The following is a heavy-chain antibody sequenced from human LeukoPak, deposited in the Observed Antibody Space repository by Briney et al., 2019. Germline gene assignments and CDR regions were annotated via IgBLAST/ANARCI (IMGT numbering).Heavy chain of an antibody. CDR3: ARCMVLSQGWCKWFDP. CDR1: GFDLTTYA. Sequence: GGSLILSCAASGFDLTTYAMTWVRQAPAKGLEWVSSIRIGGGGTYYADSVKRRCTISRDNSENTLHLQMNNLRVEDTARYFCARCMVLSQGWCKWFDPWGQGTRVTVSS. V-gene: IGHV3-23*01. D-gene: IGHD6-13*01. CDR2: IRIGGGGT. J-gene: IGHJ5*02.